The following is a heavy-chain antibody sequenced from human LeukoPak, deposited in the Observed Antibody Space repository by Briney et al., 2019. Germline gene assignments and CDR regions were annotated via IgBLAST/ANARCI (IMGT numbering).Heavy chain of an antibody. V-gene: IGHV3-30*02. CDR3: TREDHSNYNY. D-gene: IGHD4-11*01. J-gene: IGHJ4*02. Sequence: PGGSLRLSCAASGFTFSSYGMHWVRQAPGKGLEWVAFIRYDGSNKYYADSVKGRFTISRDNSKNTLYLQMNSLRAEDTAVYYCTREDHSNYNYWGQGTLVTVSS. CDR1: GFTFSSYG. CDR2: IRYDGSNK.